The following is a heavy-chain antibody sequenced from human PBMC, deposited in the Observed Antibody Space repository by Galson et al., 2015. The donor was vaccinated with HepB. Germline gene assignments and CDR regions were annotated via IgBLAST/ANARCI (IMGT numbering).Heavy chain of an antibody. CDR3: ARALKDQYDFDY. CDR1: GYTFTRYF. Sequence: SVKVSCKASGYTFTRYFMHWVRQTPGQGLEWMGMINPGGGSTSYAQKFQGRVTMTRDTSTTTVYMELSSLRSEDTAVYYCARALKDQYDFDYWGQGTLVTVSS. D-gene: IGHD2-2*01. CDR2: INPGGGST. J-gene: IGHJ4*02. V-gene: IGHV1-46*01.